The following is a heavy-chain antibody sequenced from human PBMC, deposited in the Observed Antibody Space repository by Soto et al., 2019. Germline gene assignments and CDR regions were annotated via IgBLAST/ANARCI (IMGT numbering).Heavy chain of an antibody. CDR3: PRQFDYDTSGYYYAY. V-gene: IGHV1-69*13. Sequence: SVNVYFKAAGGPVSKQTITFARQAPPQGLEWMGGIMPVFGRPNYAQKFQGRVTITADEYTRTAYMDLSRLKSDDAAVYYCPRQFDYDTSGYYYAYWGQGTKVTVSS. D-gene: IGHD3-22*01. CDR2: IMPVFGRP. CDR1: GGPVSKQT. J-gene: IGHJ4*02.